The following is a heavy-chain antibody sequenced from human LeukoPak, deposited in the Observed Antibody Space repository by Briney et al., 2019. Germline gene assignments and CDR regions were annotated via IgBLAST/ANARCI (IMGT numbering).Heavy chain of an antibody. D-gene: IGHD5-24*01. CDR3: ATEMATPYFDY. CDR1: GGSISSYY. CDR2: IYTSGTT. J-gene: IGHJ4*02. Sequence: PSETLSLTCTVSGGSISSYYWNWIRQPAGKGLEWIGRIYTSGTTTYNPSLKSRVTMSLDTSKNQFSLNLSSVTAADTAIYYCATEMATPYFDYWGQGTLVTVSS. V-gene: IGHV4-4*07.